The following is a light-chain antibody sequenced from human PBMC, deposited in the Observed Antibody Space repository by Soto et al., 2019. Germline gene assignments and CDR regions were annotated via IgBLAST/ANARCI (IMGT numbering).Light chain of an antibody. J-gene: IGLJ1*01. CDR2: DVN. Sequence: QSVLTQPRSVSWSPGQSVTMSCTRTSSDVANYKYVSWYQQHPGKAPKLMIYDVNKRPSGVPYRFSGSKSGNTASLTISGLQAEDEADYYCCSYAGTYTRVFGTGTKVTVL. CDR1: SSDVANYKY. V-gene: IGLV2-11*01. CDR3: CSYAGTYTRV.